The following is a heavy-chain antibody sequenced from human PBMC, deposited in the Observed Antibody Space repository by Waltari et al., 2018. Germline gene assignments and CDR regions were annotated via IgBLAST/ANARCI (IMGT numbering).Heavy chain of an antibody. J-gene: IGHJ6*03. Sequence: EVQLLASGGGLVQPGGSLSLSCAASGFTFGNYAMSWVRRAPGRGLEWVSVFYSGGTTYYADSVKGRFTISRDNSKNTLYLQMNSLRAEDTAVYYCAKDSSPFLEHRVYYYYYMDVWGKGTTVTVSS. CDR2: FYSGGTT. CDR1: GFTFGNYA. V-gene: IGHV3-23*03. D-gene: IGHD3-3*01. CDR3: AKDSSPFLEHRVYYYYYMDV.